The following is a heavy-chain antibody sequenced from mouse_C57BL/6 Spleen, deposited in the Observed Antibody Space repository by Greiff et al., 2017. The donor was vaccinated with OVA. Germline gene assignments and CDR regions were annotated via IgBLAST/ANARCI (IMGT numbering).Heavy chain of an antibody. D-gene: IGHD2-14*01. CDR3: ASQGDRGAWFAY. V-gene: IGHV1-69*01. CDR1: GYTFTSYW. J-gene: IGHJ3*01. CDR2: IDPSDSYT. Sequence: VQLQQPGAELVMPGASVKLSCKASGYTFTSYWMHWVKQRPGQGLEWIGEIDPSDSYTNYNQKFKGKSTLTVDKSSSTAYMQLGSLASEDSAVYYCASQGDRGAWFAYWGKGTLVTVSA.